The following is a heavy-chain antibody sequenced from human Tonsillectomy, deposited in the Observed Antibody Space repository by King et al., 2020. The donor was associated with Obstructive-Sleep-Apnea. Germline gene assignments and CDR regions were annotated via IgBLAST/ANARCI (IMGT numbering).Heavy chain of an antibody. CDR2: ISWNSGSL. J-gene: IGHJ3*01. Sequence: VQLVESGGGLVQPGRSLRLSCAASGFPFDDYAMHWVRLVPGKGLDWVSGISWNSGSLGYADSVKGRFTISRDNAKSSLYLQMDSLRVDDTALYYCAKEXTXXYFXXGNXXXXLXGQGTMVIVSS. CDR3: AKEXTXXYFXXGNXXXXL. V-gene: IGHV3-9*01. CDR1: GFPFDDYA. D-gene: IGHD3-10*01.